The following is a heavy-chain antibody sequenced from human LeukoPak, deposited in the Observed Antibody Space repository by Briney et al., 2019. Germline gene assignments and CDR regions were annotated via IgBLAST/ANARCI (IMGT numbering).Heavy chain of an antibody. CDR2: ISWNSGNI. V-gene: IGHV3-9*01. CDR3: ARKDIVVPMDV. Sequence: GGSLRLSCAASGFTFDDYAMHWVRQAPGKGLEWVSGISWNSGNIGYGDSVKGRFTIFRDNAENSLYLQMNSLRAEDTAVYYCARKDIVVPMDVWGKGTTVTVSS. CDR1: GFTFDDYA. J-gene: IGHJ6*03. D-gene: IGHD2-15*01.